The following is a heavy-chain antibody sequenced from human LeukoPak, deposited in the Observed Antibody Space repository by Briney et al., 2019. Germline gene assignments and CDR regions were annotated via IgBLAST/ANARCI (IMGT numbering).Heavy chain of an antibody. CDR1: GYSISSGYY. V-gene: IGHV4-38-2*01. CDR2: IYHSGST. Sequence: PSETLSLTCAVSGYSISSGYYWGWIRQPPGKGLEWIGSIYHSGSTYYNPSLKSRVTISVDTSKNQFSLKLSSVTAADTAVYYCARIDGYRSHYFDYWGQGTLVTVSS. D-gene: IGHD5-24*01. CDR3: ARIDGYRSHYFDY. J-gene: IGHJ4*02.